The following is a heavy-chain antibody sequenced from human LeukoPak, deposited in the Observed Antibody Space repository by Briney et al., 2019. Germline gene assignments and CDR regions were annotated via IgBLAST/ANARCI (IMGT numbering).Heavy chain of an antibody. V-gene: IGHV3-48*01. CDR3: ARDYKYAFDN. J-gene: IGHJ4*02. CDR1: GFTFSDYS. CDR2: IGIDSGNT. D-gene: IGHD5-24*01. Sequence: GGSLRLSCAASGFTFSDYSMNWVRQAPGKGLEWISYIGIDSGNTNYADSVKGRFTISGDKAKNSLYLQMNSLRVEDTAVYYCARDYKYAFDNWGQGTRVTVSS.